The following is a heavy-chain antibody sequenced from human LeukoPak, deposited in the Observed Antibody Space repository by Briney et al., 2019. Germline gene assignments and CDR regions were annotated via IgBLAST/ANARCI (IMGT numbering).Heavy chain of an antibody. V-gene: IGHV3-21*01. CDR2: ISSSSSYI. J-gene: IGHJ6*02. D-gene: IGHD3-3*01. Sequence: PGGSLRLSCAASGFTFSSYSMNWVRQAPGKGLEWVSSISSSSSYIYYADSVKGRFTISRDNAKNSLYLQMNSLRAEDTAVYYCARDRGGRYYDFWSGYSPYYYYGMDVWGQGTTVTVSS. CDR3: ARDRGGRYYDFWSGYSPYYYYGMDV. CDR1: GFTFSSYS.